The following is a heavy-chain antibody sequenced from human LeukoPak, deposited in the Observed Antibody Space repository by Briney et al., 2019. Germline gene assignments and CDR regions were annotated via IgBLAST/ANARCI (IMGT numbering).Heavy chain of an antibody. J-gene: IGHJ6*02. CDR2: INPSGGST. CDR3: ARAIAAAGTPPSRGGSRYYYYGMDV. V-gene: IGHV1-46*01. D-gene: IGHD6-13*01. CDR1: GYTFTCYY. Sequence: GASVKVSCKASGYTFTCYYMHWVRQAPGQGLEWMGLINPSGGSTSYAQKFQGRVTMTRDTSTSTVYMELSSLRSEDTAVYYCARAIAAAGTPPSRGGSRYYYYGMDVWGQGTTVTVSS.